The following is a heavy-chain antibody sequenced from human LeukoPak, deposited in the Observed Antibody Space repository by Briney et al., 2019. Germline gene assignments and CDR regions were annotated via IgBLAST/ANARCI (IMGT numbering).Heavy chain of an antibody. CDR1: GFTVSSNY. CDR2: MYSGGST. V-gene: IGHV3-66*02. CDR3: ARAVVYRGYYDSSGYYRYFYY. J-gene: IGHJ4*02. D-gene: IGHD3-22*01. Sequence: LAGGSLRLSCAASGFTVSSNYMSWVRQAPGKGLEWVSIMYSGGSTYYADSVKGRFTISRDNSKNTLYLQMNSLRPEDTAVYYCARAVVYRGYYDSSGYYRYFYYWGQGTLVTVSS.